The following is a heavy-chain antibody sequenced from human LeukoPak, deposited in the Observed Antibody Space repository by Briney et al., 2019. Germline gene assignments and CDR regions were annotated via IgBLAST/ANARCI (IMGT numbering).Heavy chain of an antibody. CDR1: GYTFTSYY. J-gene: IGHJ6*02. V-gene: IGHV1-46*01. D-gene: IGHD4-23*01. CDR2: INPSGGST. CDR3: ARYRPTVVTDYYYYGMDV. Sequence: GASVKVSCKASGYTFTSYYMHWVRQAPGQGLEWMGIINPSGGSTNYAQKFQGRVTITADESTNTAYMELSSLRSEDTAVYYCARYRPTVVTDYYYYGMDVWGQGTTVTVSS.